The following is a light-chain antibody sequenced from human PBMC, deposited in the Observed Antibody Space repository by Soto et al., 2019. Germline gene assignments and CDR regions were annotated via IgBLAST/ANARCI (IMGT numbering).Light chain of an antibody. CDR3: CSYARSSTYV. CDR2: EGS. CDR1: KNVVGTYNL. J-gene: IGLJ1*01. Sequence: SLLTQPSPLSGSPGQSITLSCPGNKNVVGTYNLVSWYQQHPGKAPKLMIFEGSKRPSGVSNRFSGSKSGNTASLTISGLQAEDEADYYCCSYARSSTYVFGTGTKVTVL. V-gene: IGLV2-23*01.